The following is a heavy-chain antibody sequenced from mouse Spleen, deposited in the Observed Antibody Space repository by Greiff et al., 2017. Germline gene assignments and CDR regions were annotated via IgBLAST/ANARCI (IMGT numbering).Heavy chain of an antibody. CDR3: ARDYDGSCEGFAY. J-gene: IGHJ3*01. V-gene: IGHV5-17*01. CDR2: ISSGSSTI. Sequence: EVQLLEPGAGLVKPGGSLKLSCAASGFTFSDYGMHWVRQAPEKGLEWVAYISSGSSTIYYADTVKGRFTISRDNAKNTLFLQMTSLRSEDTAFYYCARDYDGSCEGFAYWGQGTLVTVSA. D-gene: IGHD1-1*01. CDR1: GFTFSDYG.